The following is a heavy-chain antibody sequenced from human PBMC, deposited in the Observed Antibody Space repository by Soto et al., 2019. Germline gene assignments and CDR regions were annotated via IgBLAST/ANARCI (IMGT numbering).Heavy chain of an antibody. CDR3: AKRQYQMPIHF. D-gene: IGHD2-2*01. V-gene: IGHV2-5*01. CDR1: GFSLSTSGVG. CDR2: VYWNDDK. Sequence: SGPTLVNPTQTLTLTCSFSGFSLSTSGVGVGWIRQPPGKALEWLALVYWNDDKRYSPSLKSRLTITKDTSRNQVVLTMTKMDPVDTETYFCAKRQYQMPIHFWGQGTLVTVSS. J-gene: IGHJ4*02.